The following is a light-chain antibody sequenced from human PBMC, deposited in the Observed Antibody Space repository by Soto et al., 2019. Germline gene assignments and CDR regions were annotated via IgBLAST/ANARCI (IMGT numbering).Light chain of an antibody. V-gene: IGKV3-15*01. Sequence: EIVLTQSPGTLSLSPGETATLSCRASQTGDSRYLAWYQQKRGQAPRLLIYAASSRATGVPTRFSGSRSGAEVTLTINSLQSEDFAVYYCQPYNNWPLTFGGGTKVDI. CDR3: QPYNNWPLT. CDR1: QTGDSRY. CDR2: AAS. J-gene: IGKJ4*01.